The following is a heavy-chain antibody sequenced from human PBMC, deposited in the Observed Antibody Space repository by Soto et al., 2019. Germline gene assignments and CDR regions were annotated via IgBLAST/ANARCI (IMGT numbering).Heavy chain of an antibody. CDR1: GFTFSRYS. Sequence: EVQLVESGGGLVKPGGSLRLSCAASGFTFSRYSMNWVRQAPGKGLEWVSSISSLSDYIFYTDSVKGRFIISRDNAKTSLYLQINSLGAEDTAVYYCTRKDDNDGYYYWGQGTLVTVSS. CDR3: TRKDDNDGYYY. CDR2: ISSLSDYI. J-gene: IGHJ4*02. D-gene: IGHD3-3*01. V-gene: IGHV3-21*06.